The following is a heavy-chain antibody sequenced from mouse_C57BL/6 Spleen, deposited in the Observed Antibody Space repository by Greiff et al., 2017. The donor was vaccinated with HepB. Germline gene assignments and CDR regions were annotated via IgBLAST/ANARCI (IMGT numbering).Heavy chain of an antibody. CDR3: ASYGSGYWYFDV. CDR1: GYTFTDYY. V-gene: IGHV1-26*01. CDR2: INPNNGGT. D-gene: IGHD1-1*01. Sequence: VQLKQSGPELVKPGASVKISCKASGYTFTDYYMNWVKQSHGKSLEWIGDINPNNGGTSYNQKFKGKATLTVDKSSSTAYMELRSLTSEDSAVYYCASYGSGYWYFDVWGTGTTVTVSS. J-gene: IGHJ1*03.